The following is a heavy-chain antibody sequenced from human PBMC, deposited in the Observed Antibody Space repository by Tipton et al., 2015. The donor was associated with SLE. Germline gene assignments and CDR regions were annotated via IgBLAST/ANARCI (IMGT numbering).Heavy chain of an antibody. D-gene: IGHD3/OR15-3a*01. CDR1: GGSISSYY. V-gene: IGHV4-4*07. J-gene: IGHJ4*02. CDR2: IYNSGYT. Sequence: TLSLTCTVSGGSISSYYWSWIRQPAGKGLEWIGRIYNSGYTNYNPSLKSRVTMSVDMSKNQFSLKLTSVTAADMAIYYCARVDTIYSFDYWGQGALVTVSS. CDR3: ARVDTIYSFDY.